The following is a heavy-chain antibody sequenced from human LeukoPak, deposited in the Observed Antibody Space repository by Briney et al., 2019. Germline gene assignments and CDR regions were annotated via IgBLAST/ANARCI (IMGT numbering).Heavy chain of an antibody. CDR3: ARDRGDGYDYFWDY. Sequence: SETLSLTCTVSGGSISSGSYYWSWIRQPAGKGLEWIGRIYTSGSTTYNSSLKSRVTISVDTSKNQFSLKLSSVTAADTAVYYCARDRGDGYDYFWDYWGQGTLVTVSS. J-gene: IGHJ4*02. CDR1: GGSISSGSYY. CDR2: IYTSGST. V-gene: IGHV4-61*02. D-gene: IGHD5-12*01.